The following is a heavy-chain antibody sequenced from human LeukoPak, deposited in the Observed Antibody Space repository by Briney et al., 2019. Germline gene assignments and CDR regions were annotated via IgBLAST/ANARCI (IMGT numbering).Heavy chain of an antibody. CDR3: AKCPEDRGADSSGYCPYFDY. CDR1: GFSFSSQV. CDR2: ISGSGGNT. V-gene: IGHV3-23*01. Sequence: QSGGSLRLSCAASGFSFSSQVMSWVRQAPGKGLEWVSVISGSGGNTYYADSVNGRFTISRDNSKNTLYLQMNRLRAEDTAVYYCAKCPEDRGADSSGYCPYFDYWGQGTLVTVSS. J-gene: IGHJ4*02. D-gene: IGHD3-22*01.